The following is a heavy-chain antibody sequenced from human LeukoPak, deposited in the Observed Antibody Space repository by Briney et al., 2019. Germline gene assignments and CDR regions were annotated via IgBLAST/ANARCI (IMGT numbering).Heavy chain of an antibody. V-gene: IGHV3-9*01. J-gene: IGHJ4*02. D-gene: IGHD5-18*01. CDR2: ISWNSGSI. CDR1: GFTFGDYA. Sequence: GGSLRLSCAASGFTFGDYAMHWVRQAPGKGLEWVSGISWNSGSIGYADSLKGRFTISRDNAKNSLYLKMNSLRAEDTALYYCAKDMGYSYGYSGAFDYWGQGTLVTVSS. CDR3: AKDMGYSYGYSGAFDY.